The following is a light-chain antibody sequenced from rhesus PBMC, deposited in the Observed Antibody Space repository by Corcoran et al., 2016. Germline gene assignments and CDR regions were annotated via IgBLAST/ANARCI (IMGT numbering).Light chain of an antibody. CDR1: QRVTTS. CDR2: DAS. J-gene: IGKJ1*01. V-gene: IGKV3-35*01. Sequence: IVLTQSPGTLSLSPGGRATLSCRASQRVTTSLAWYQQKPGQAPRLLIYDASTRATGIPDRVSGSGSVTDFPLTISSLEPEDVGLYYCQQYNDWAFGQGTKVEVK. CDR3: QQYNDWA.